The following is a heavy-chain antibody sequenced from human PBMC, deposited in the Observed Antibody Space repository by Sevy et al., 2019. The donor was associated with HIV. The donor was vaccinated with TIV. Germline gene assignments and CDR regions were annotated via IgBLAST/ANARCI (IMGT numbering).Heavy chain of an antibody. CDR1: GFIFSDYY. CDR3: AREDWNDVIDY. V-gene: IGHV3-11*01. CDR2: IGSGASTI. Sequence: GGSLRLSCAASGFIFSDYYMSWIHQAPGKGLECISYIGSGASTILYADSVKGRFTISRDNAKNSLYLQMNSLRADDTAVYYCAREDWNDVIDYWGQGTLVTVSS. J-gene: IGHJ4*02. D-gene: IGHD1-1*01.